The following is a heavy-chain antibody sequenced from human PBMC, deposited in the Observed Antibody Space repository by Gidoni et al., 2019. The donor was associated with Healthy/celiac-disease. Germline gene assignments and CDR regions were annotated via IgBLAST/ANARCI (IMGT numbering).Heavy chain of an antibody. J-gene: IGHJ2*01. CDR3: ARTYYDFWSGYFYWYFDL. D-gene: IGHD3-3*01. V-gene: IGHV4-39*01. CDR2: IYYSGST. Sequence: QLQLQESGPGLVKPSETLSLTCTVSGGSISSSSYYWGWIRQPPGKGLEWIGSIYYSGSTYYNPSLKSRVTISVDTSKNQFSLKLSSVTAADTAVYYCARTYYDFWSGYFYWYFDLWGRGTLVTVSS. CDR1: GGSISSSSYY.